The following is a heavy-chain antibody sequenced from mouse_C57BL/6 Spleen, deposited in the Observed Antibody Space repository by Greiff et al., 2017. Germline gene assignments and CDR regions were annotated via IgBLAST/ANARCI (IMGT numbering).Heavy chain of an antibody. V-gene: IGHV5-4*01. CDR2: ISDGGSYT. Sequence: EVQGVESGGGLVKPGGSLKLSCAASGFTFSSYAMSWVRQTPEKRLEWVATISDGGSYTYYPDNVKGRFTISRDNAKNNLYLQMSHLKSEDTAMYYCARDEGIYYGYDGAWFAYWGQGTLVTVSA. J-gene: IGHJ3*01. D-gene: IGHD2-2*01. CDR3: ARDEGIYYGYDGAWFAY. CDR1: GFTFSSYA.